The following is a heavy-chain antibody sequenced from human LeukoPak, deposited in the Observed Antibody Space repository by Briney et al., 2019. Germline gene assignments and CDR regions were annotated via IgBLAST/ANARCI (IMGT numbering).Heavy chain of an antibody. V-gene: IGHV3-30*18. Sequence: GGSLRLSCAASGFSFSDYNIHWVRQAPGKGLEWVSFISYHGSNKYYADSLKGRSTISRDNSKNTLYLQVNGLRPEDTAVYYCAKDFSSHYTIDYWGQGTLVTVSS. CDR2: ISYHGSNK. CDR3: AKDFSSHYTIDY. CDR1: GFSFSDYN. J-gene: IGHJ4*02. D-gene: IGHD2-2*02.